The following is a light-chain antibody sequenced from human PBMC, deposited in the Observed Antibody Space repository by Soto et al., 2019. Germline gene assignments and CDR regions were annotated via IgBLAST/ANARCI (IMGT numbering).Light chain of an antibody. Sequence: DIQMTQSPSSLSASVGDRVTITCQASQDISNYLNWYQQKPGKAHKLLIYDASNLETGVPSRFSGSGSGTDFTFTISSLQPEDIATYYCQQYDILPKYTFGQGTKQEIK. CDR2: DAS. J-gene: IGKJ2*01. CDR1: QDISNY. CDR3: QQYDILPKYT. V-gene: IGKV1-33*01.